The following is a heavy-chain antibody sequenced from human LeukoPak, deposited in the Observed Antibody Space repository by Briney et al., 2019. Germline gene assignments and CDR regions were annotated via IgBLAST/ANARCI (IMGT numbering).Heavy chain of an antibody. V-gene: IGHV4-4*09. CDR1: GASISSDY. J-gene: IGHJ6*03. D-gene: IGHD2-21*02. Sequence: PSETLSLTCSVSGASISSDYWSWIRQPPGKGLEWIGNINSSETTKYNPSLRSRATISGDTSKNQFSLKLSSVTAADTAVYYCARHFPYCGGDCPYYYMDVWGKGTTVTVSS. CDR2: INSSETT. CDR3: ARHFPYCGGDCPYYYMDV.